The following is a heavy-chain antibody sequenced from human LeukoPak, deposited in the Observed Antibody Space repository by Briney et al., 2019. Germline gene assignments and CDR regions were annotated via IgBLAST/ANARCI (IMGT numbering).Heavy chain of an antibody. Sequence: GGSLRLSCAGSGFTFSDYSMNWVRQAPGKGLEWASYISSGSSTIDNADSVKGRFTISRDNAKNSLYLQMNSLRAEDTAVYYCARVYRNEEGFWTPNNYMDVWGKGTTVTVSS. D-gene: IGHD3/OR15-3a*01. J-gene: IGHJ6*03. CDR1: GFTFSDYS. CDR2: ISSGSSTI. CDR3: ARVYRNEEGFWTPNNYMDV. V-gene: IGHV3-48*01.